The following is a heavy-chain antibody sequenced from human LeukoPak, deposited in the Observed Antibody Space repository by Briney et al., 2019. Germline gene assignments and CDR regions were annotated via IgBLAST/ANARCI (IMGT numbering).Heavy chain of an antibody. CDR2: IYSGGST. CDR3: ARDRVVGATEYYFDY. CDR1: GFTVSSNY. V-gene: IGHV3-53*01. J-gene: IGHJ4*02. D-gene: IGHD1-26*01. Sequence: GGSLRLSCAASGFTVSSNYMSWVRQAPGKGLEWVSVIYSGGSTYYADSVKGRFTIPRDNSKNTLYLQMNSLRAEDTAVYYCARDRVVGATEYYFDYWGQGTLVTVSS.